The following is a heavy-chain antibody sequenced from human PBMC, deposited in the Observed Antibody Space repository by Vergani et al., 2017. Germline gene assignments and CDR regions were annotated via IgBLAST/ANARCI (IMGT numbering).Heavy chain of an antibody. J-gene: IGHJ3*02. CDR3: ARGFLTKNNDYGDYGSHDAFDI. D-gene: IGHD4-17*01. CDR1: GGSISSGDYY. V-gene: IGHV4-30-4*08. CDR2: IYYSGST. Sequence: QVQLQESGPGLVKPSQTLSLTCTVSGGSISSGDYYWSWIRQPPGKGLEWIGYIYYSGSTYYNPSLKSRVTISVDTSKNQFSLKLSSVTAADTAVYYCARGFLTKNNDYGDYGSHDAFDIWGQGTMVTVSS.